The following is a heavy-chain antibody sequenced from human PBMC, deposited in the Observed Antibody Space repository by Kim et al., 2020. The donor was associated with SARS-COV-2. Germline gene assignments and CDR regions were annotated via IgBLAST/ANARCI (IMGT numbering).Heavy chain of an antibody. V-gene: IGHV3-11*06. CDR3: ARDVAAAELGFDY. Sequence: GGSLRLSCAASGFTFSNYYMSWIRQAPGKGLEWVSYISSSSSYTNYADSVKGRFTISRDNAKNSLYLQMNSLRAEDTAVYYCARDVAAAELGFDYWGQGTLVSVSP. J-gene: IGHJ4*02. CDR2: ISSSSSYT. D-gene: IGHD6-13*01. CDR1: GFTFSNYY.